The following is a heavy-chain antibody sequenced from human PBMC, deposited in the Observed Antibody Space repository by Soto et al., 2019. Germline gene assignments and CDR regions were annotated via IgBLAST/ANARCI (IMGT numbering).Heavy chain of an antibody. CDR2: ISYSGST. CDR3: ATMGTPATGLYYFDY. J-gene: IGHJ4*02. V-gene: IGHV4-30-4*01. CDR1: GCSISSGNYY. Sequence: SETLSLTCTVSGCSISSGNYYWCWIRQPPGKGLEWIGFISYSGSTYYSLSLKSRVTISVDTSKNQFSLNLSFVTAADTAVYYCATMGTPATGLYYFDYWGQGTLVTVS. D-gene: IGHD5-18*01.